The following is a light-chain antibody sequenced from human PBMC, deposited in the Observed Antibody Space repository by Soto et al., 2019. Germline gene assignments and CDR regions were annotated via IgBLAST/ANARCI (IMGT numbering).Light chain of an antibody. CDR1: GSNIGSNI. J-gene: IGLJ2*01. V-gene: IGLV1-44*01. CDR2: STN. CDR3: ATWDERLRGVV. Sequence: QSVLTQPPSASGTPGQSVTISCSGGGSNIGSNIVSWYQRLPGTAPKFLIYSTNQRPPGVPDRFSASKSVTSVSLAISGLQSEDEGEYYCATWDERLRGVVFGGGTKLTVL.